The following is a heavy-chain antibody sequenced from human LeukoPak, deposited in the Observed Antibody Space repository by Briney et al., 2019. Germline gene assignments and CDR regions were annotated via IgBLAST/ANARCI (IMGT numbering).Heavy chain of an antibody. CDR1: GFTFSTYW. CDR2: INQDGGEK. CDR3: ARDQGPLDV. J-gene: IGHJ6*02. V-gene: IGHV3-7*01. Sequence: GGSLRLSCAGSGFTFSTYWMTWVRQAPGKGLEWVANINQDGGEKYYVDSVKGRFTISRDNAKNTLYLQMNSLRAEDTAVYYCARDQGPLDVWGQGTTVTVSS.